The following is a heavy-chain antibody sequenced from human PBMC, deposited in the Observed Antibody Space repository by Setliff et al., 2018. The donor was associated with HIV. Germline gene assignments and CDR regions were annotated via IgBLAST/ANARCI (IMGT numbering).Heavy chain of an antibody. CDR2: INVGNGKT. CDR1: GYTFISYA. D-gene: IGHD6-19*01. J-gene: IGHJ6*03. V-gene: IGHV1-3*01. CDR3: ARSLERQWLVPYYMDV. Sequence: ASVKVSCKASGYTFISYAIHWVRQAPGQRLEWMGWINVGNGKTKYSQNFQGRVTITRDTLASTAYMELSSLRSEDTAVYYCARSLERQWLVPYYMDVWGKGTTVTVS.